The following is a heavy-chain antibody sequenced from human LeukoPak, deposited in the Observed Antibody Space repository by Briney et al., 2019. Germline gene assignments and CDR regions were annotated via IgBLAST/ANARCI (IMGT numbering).Heavy chain of an antibody. CDR1: GFTFTKHW. V-gene: IGHV3-74*01. D-gene: IGHD1-14*01. J-gene: IGHJ4*02. CDR3: AVGDNPGALDY. Sequence: PGGSLRLTCVASGFTFTKHWMSWVRQAPGKGLVWVSRISNDASSTTYADSVKGRFTISRDNTKNTLYLQMNSLRAEDTAVYYCAVGDNPGALDYWGQGTLVTVSS. CDR2: ISNDASST.